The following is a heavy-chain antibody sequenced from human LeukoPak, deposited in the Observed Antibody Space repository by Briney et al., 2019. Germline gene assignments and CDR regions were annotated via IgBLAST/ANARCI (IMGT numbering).Heavy chain of an antibody. CDR3: ARGAEQQLVRHAPPSYGMDV. Sequence: ASVKVSCKASGYTFTSYDINCVRQATGQGLEWMGWMNPNSGNTGYAQKFQGRVAMTRNTSISTAYMELSSLRSEDSAVYYCARGAEQQLVRHAPPSYGMDVWGQGTTVTVSS. J-gene: IGHJ6*02. V-gene: IGHV1-8*01. CDR1: GYTFTSYD. CDR2: MNPNSGNT. D-gene: IGHD6-13*01.